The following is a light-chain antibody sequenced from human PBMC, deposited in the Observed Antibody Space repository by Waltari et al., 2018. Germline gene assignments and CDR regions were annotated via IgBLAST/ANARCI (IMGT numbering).Light chain of an antibody. CDR2: DVS. V-gene: IGLV2-14*03. J-gene: IGLJ3*02. CDR1: SSDVGGYNY. Sequence: QSALTQPASVSGSPGQSITISCTGTSSDVGGYNYVSWYQQHPGKAPKLMIYDVSNRPSEISNRFSGSKSGNTASLTISGLQAEDEADYYCSSYTSNNTRVFGGGTKLTVL. CDR3: SSYTSNNTRV.